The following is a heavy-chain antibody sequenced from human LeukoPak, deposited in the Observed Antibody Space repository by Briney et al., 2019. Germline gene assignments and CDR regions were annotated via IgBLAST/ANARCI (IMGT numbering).Heavy chain of an antibody. CDR1: GFTFSNYN. CDR3: ARAQTMVAYPFLY. V-gene: IGHV3-21*04. Sequence: GGSLRLSCAASGFTFSNYNFYWVRQAPGKGLEWVSSISSTSSYIYYADSVKGRFTISRDNAKNSLYLQMNSLRVEDTAVYYCARAQTMVAYPFLYWGQGTLVTVSS. J-gene: IGHJ4*02. D-gene: IGHD4/OR15-4a*01. CDR2: ISSTSSYI.